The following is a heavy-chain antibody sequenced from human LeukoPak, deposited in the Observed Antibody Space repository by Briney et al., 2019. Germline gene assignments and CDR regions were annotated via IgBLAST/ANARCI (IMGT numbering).Heavy chain of an antibody. CDR2: IYYSGST. CDR1: GGSISSYY. D-gene: IGHD3-10*01. CDR3: ARYYYGSGNAFDI. Sequence: SETLSLTCTVSGGSISSYYWSWIRQPPGKGLEWIGYIYYSGSTNYNPSLKSRVTISVDTSKNQFSLKLSSVTAADTAVYYCARYYYGSGNAFDIWGQGTMVTVSS. J-gene: IGHJ3*02. V-gene: IGHV4-59*08.